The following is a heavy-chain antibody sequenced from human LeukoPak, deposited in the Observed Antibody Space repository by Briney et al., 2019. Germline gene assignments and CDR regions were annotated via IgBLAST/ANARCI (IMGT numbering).Heavy chain of an antibody. D-gene: IGHD3-9*01. CDR2: MSFDGSNQ. J-gene: IGHJ4*02. V-gene: IGHV3-33*01. CDR3: ARVYYNLLTGFDY. CDR1: GFTFSNYV. Sequence: GGSLRLSCAASGFTFSNYVMYWVRQAPGKGLEWVALMSFDGSNQYYADSVKGRFTISRDNSKNALYLQMNSLRAEDTAIYFCARVYYNLLTGFDYWGQGTLVTASS.